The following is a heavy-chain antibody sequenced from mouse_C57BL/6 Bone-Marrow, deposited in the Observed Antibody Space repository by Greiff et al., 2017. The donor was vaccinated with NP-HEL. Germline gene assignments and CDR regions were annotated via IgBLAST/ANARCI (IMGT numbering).Heavy chain of an antibody. CDR1: GFTFSSYA. J-gene: IGHJ2*01. Sequence: EVKLMESGGGLVKPGGSLKLSCAASGFTFSSYAMSWVRQTPEKRLEWVATISDGGSYTYYPDNVKGRFTISRDNAKNNLYLHMSHLKSEDTAMYYCARRRDHFDYWGKGTTLTVSS. CDR2: ISDGGSYT. V-gene: IGHV5-4*03. CDR3: ARRRDHFDY.